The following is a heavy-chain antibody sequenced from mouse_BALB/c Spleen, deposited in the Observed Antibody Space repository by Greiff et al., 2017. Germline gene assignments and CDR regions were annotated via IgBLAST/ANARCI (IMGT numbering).Heavy chain of an antibody. CDR1: GYTFTSYW. J-gene: IGHJ2*01. CDR3: ARRGAYYGKGDFDY. D-gene: IGHD2-10*01. V-gene: IGHV1-7*01. CDR2: INPSTGYT. Sequence: VQLQQSGAELAKPGASVKMSCKASGYTFTSYWMHWVKQRPGQGLEWIGYINPSTGYTEYNQKFKDKATLTADKSSSTAYMQLSSLTSEDSAVYYCARRGAYYGKGDFDYWGQGTTLTVSS.